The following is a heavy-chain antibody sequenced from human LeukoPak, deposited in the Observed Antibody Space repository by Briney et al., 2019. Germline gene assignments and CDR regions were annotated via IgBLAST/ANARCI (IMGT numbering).Heavy chain of an antibody. V-gene: IGHV1-2*02. CDR3: ARGSEDTAMATDDY. D-gene: IGHD5-18*01. Sequence: AAVTVSFKASGYTFTGYYMHWVRQAPGQGLEWMGWINPNSGGTNYAQKFQGRVTMTRDTSISTAYMELSRLRSDATAVYYCARGSEDTAMATDDYWGQGTLVTVSS. CDR2: INPNSGGT. CDR1: GYTFTGYY. J-gene: IGHJ4*02.